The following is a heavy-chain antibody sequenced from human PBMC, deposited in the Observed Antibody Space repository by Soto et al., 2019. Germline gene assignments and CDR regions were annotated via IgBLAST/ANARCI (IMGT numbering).Heavy chain of an antibody. CDR2: IDPDTGAA. J-gene: IGHJ4*02. D-gene: IGHD4-4*01. CDR3: ARDLMRTTASFDY. CDR1: GYAFAGQH. Sequence: SVKVSCKTSGYAFAGQHIHWVRQAPGQGLEWMGWIDPDTGAADSIEKFRGRIVLTRDTSISTAYMELASLTSDDTAVYYCARDLMRTTASFDYWGQGTVVTVSS. V-gene: IGHV1-2*02.